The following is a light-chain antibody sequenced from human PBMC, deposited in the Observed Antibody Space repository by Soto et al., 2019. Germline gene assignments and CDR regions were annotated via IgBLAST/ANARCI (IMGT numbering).Light chain of an antibody. V-gene: IGKV3-15*01. J-gene: IGKJ1*01. CDR1: QSDSSN. CDR2: GAS. Sequence: EIVMTQSPATLSVSPGERATLSCRASQSDSSNLAWYQQKPGQAPRLLIYGASTRATGIPARFSGSGSGTEFTLTISSLQSEDFAFYYCQQYNNWPPWTFGQGTKVEIK. CDR3: QQYNNWPPWT.